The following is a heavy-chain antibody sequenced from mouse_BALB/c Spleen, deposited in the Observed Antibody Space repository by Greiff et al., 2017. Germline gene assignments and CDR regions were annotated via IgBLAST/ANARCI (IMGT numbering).Heavy chain of an antibody. CDR3: ARVRGLLPLYYYAMDY. CDR2: INPSNGRT. V-gene: IGHV1S81*02. J-gene: IGHJ4*01. D-gene: IGHD2-3*01. Sequence: QVQLQQPGAELVKPGASVKLSCKASGYTFTSYWMHWVKQRPGQGLEWIGEINPSNGRTNYNEKFKSKATLTVDKSSSTAYMQLSSLTSEDSAVYYCARVRGLLPLYYYAMDYWGQGTSVTVSS. CDR1: GYTFTSYW.